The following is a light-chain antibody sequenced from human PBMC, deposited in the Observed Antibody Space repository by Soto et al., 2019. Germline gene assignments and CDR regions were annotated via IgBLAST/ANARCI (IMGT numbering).Light chain of an antibody. CDR3: QQSYSTPYA. V-gene: IGKV1-39*01. CDR2: AAS. J-gene: IGKJ2*01. Sequence: DIQMTQSPSSLSASVGDRVTITCRASQSVISYLNWYQQKPGKAPNLLIYAASSLQSGVPSRFSGSGSGTDFTLTISSLQPEDFVIYYCQQSYSTPYAFGQGTNLEIK. CDR1: QSVISY.